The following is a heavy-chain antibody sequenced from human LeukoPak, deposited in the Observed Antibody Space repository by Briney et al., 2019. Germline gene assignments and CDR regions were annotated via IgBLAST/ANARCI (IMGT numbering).Heavy chain of an antibody. D-gene: IGHD6-13*01. Sequence: ASVKVSCKASGYTFTSYGMSWVRQAPGQGLEWMGWISPYNVEKEYAQKLQGRVTMTTDTSTSTAYMELSSLRSDDTAVYYCARYRIAAAGTRGYYMDVGGKGTTVTVSS. CDR3: ARYRIAAAGTRGYYMDV. J-gene: IGHJ6*03. CDR2: ISPYNVEK. V-gene: IGHV1-18*01. CDR1: GYTFTSYG.